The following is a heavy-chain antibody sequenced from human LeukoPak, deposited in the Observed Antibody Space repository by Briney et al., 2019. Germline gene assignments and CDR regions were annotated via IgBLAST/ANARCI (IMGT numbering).Heavy chain of an antibody. CDR2: IYYSGST. D-gene: IGHD3-9*01. V-gene: IGHV4-39*01. CDR3: ARLDISAPHWYFDL. CDR1: GGSISSSSYY. Sequence: SETLSLTCTVSGGSISSSSYYWGWIRQPPGKGLEWIGSIYYSGSTYYNPSLKSRVTISVDTSKNQFSLKLSSVIAADTAVYYCARLDISAPHWYFDLWGRGTLVTVSS. J-gene: IGHJ2*01.